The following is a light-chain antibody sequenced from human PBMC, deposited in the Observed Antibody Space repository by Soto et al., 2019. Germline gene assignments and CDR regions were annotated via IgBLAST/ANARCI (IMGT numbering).Light chain of an antibody. CDR2: TAS. V-gene: IGKV1-39*01. CDR3: RQSYSTRWT. Sequence: DAHKTQYPSSLSASVGDRVTITCRASQSISSYLNWYQQKPGKAPKLLIYTASSLQSGVPSRFSDSGSGTDFTLTVSSLQPEDFATYYCRQSYSTRWTFGQGIKVDIK. J-gene: IGKJ1*01. CDR1: QSISSY.